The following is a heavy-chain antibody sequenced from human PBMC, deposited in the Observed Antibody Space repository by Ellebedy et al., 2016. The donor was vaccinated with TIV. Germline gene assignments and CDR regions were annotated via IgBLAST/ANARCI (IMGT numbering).Heavy chain of an antibody. V-gene: IGHV5-51*01. CDR3: ARLCDSRAYYYVPPNS. Sequence: KVSCKGSGYSFSHYWIGWVRQMPGKGLEWMGIIYPGDSTTRYSPSFQGQVTFSADNSITTAYLQWSSLRASDTAMYYCARLCDSRAYYYVPPNSWGQGTLVTVSS. D-gene: IGHD3-22*01. J-gene: IGHJ5*02. CDR2: IYPGDSTT. CDR1: GYSFSHYW.